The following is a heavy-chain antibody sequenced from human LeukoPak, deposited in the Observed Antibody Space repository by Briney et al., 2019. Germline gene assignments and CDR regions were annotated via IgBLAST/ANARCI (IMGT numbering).Heavy chain of an antibody. Sequence: GGSLRLSCAASGFTFSSYSMNWVRQAPGKGLEWVSSISTSSSYIYYADSVKGRFTISRDNAENSLYLQMHSLRVEDTALYYCARDDNWNDKPFDFWGQGTLVTVSS. D-gene: IGHD1-20*01. CDR2: ISTSSSYI. CDR3: ARDDNWNDKPFDF. J-gene: IGHJ4*02. V-gene: IGHV3-21*01. CDR1: GFTFSSYS.